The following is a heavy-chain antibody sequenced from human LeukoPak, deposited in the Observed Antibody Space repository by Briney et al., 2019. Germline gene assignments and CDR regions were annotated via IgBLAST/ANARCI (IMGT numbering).Heavy chain of an antibody. CDR1: GGSISSSSYY. J-gene: IGHJ6*02. Sequence: SETLSLTCTVSGGSISSSSYYWSWIRQPPGKGLEWIGYIYYSGSTNYNPSLKSRVTISVDTSKNQFSLKLSSVTAADTAVYYCAREGSAYGMDVWGQGTTVTVSS. CDR2: IYYSGST. D-gene: IGHD2-15*01. CDR3: AREGSAYGMDV. V-gene: IGHV4-61*01.